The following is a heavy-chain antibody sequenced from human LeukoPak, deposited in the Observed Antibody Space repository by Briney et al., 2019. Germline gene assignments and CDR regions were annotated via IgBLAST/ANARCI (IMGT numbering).Heavy chain of an antibody. Sequence: PGGSLRLSCAASGFTFSSYAMSWVRQAPGKGLEWVANIKQDGSEKYYVDSVKGRFTISRDNAKNSLYLQMNSLRAEDTAVYYCARMSAYSNYVVDYYYYYMDVWGKGTTVTVSS. D-gene: IGHD4-11*01. J-gene: IGHJ6*03. CDR3: ARMSAYSNYVVDYYYYYMDV. CDR2: IKQDGSEK. V-gene: IGHV3-7*01. CDR1: GFTFSSYA.